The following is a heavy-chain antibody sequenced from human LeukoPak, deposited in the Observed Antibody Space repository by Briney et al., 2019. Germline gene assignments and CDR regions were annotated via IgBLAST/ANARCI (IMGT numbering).Heavy chain of an antibody. Sequence: GGSLRLSCAASGFTFSSSAMSWVRQVPGKGLEWVSAISGSGGSTYHADSMKGRFTISRDNSKHTLYLQMNSLRAEDTAVYYCAKMGVVAARPGTFDYWGQGTLVTVSS. J-gene: IGHJ4*02. CDR3: AKMGVVAARPGTFDY. D-gene: IGHD6-6*01. CDR2: ISGSGGST. V-gene: IGHV3-23*01. CDR1: GFTFSSSA.